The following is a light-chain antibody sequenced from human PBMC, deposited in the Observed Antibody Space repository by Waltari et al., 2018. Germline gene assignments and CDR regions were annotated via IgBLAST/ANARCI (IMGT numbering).Light chain of an antibody. CDR3: SSYTSTSAVV. Sequence: QSALTPPASVSGPPGPSITISSTCTSRDIGGYNYVSWYVQSSDTAPRLIIFDVTKRPSGVSGRFSGSKSGNTASLAISGLRTEDEADYICSSYTSTSAVVFGGGTRLTVL. J-gene: IGLJ3*02. V-gene: IGLV2-14*01. CDR2: DVT. CDR1: SRDIGGYNY.